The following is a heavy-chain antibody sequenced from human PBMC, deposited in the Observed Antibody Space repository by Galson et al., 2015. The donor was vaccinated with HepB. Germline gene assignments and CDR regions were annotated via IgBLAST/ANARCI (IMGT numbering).Heavy chain of an antibody. D-gene: IGHD3-22*01. CDR1: GGTFSSYA. Sequence: SVKVSCKASGGTFSSYAISWVRQAPGQGLEWMGRIIPILGIANYAQKFQGRVTITADKSTSTAYMELSSLRSEDTAVYYCAREDTYYYDSSGYYGFDYWGQGTLVTVSS. CDR2: IIPILGIA. CDR3: AREDTYYYDSSGYYGFDY. J-gene: IGHJ4*02. V-gene: IGHV1-69*04.